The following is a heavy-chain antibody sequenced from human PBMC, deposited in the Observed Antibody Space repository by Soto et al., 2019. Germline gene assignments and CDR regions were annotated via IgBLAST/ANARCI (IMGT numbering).Heavy chain of an antibody. CDR3: ARDSHVGSGWQLTADY. J-gene: IGHJ4*02. CDR1: GFTFSSYG. V-gene: IGHV3-33*01. D-gene: IGHD6-19*01. Sequence: PGGSLRLSWAASGFTFSSYGMHWVRQAPGKGLEWVAVIWYDGSNKYYAESVKGRFTISRDNSKNTLYLQMNSLRAEDTAVYYCARDSHVGSGWQLTADYWGQGTLVTVSS. CDR2: IWYDGSNK.